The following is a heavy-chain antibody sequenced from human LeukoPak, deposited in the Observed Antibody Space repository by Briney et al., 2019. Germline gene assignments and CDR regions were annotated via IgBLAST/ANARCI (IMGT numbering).Heavy chain of an antibody. Sequence: ASVKVSCKTSGYTFTRDGISWVRQAPGQGLEWMGWINAGNGNTKYSQKFQGRVTITRDTSASTAYMELSSLRSEDTAVYYCAGSASDAFDIWGQGTMVTVSS. J-gene: IGHJ3*02. CDR3: AGSASDAFDI. V-gene: IGHV1-3*01. CDR2: INAGNGNT. CDR1: GYTFTRDG.